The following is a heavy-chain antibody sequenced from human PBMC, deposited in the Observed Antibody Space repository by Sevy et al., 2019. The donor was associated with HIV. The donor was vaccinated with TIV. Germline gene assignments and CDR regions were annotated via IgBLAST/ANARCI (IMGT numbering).Heavy chain of an antibody. J-gene: IGHJ5*02. CDR2: ISYDGSNK. Sequence: GGSLRLSCAASGFTFSSYAMHWVRQAPGKGLEWVAVISYDGSNKYYAYSVKGRFTISRDNSKNTLYLQMNSLRAEDTAVYYCARERGRSNYGGRDHNWFDPWGQGTLVTVSS. D-gene: IGHD4-4*01. CDR1: GFTFSSYA. CDR3: ARERGRSNYGGRDHNWFDP. V-gene: IGHV3-30-3*01.